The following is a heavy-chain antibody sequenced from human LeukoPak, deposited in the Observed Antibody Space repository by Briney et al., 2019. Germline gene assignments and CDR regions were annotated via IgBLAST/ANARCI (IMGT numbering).Heavy chain of an antibody. J-gene: IGHJ4*02. CDR2: ISYDGSNK. V-gene: IGHV3-30-3*01. CDR3: ARDPSGYCTNGVCYTSVRELYLH. CDR1: GFTFSSYA. Sequence: GGSLRLSCAASGFTFSSYAMHWVRQAPGKGLEWVAVISYDGSNKYYADSVKGRFTISRDNSKNTLYLQMNSLRAEDTAVYYCARDPSGYCTNGVCYTSVRELYLHWGQGTLVTVSS. D-gene: IGHD2-8*01.